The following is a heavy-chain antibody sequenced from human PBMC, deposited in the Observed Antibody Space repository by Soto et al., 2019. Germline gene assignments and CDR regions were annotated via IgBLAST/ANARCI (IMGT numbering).Heavy chain of an antibody. J-gene: IGHJ5*02. CDR3: ARPGDRKSTPAWIDP. CDR2: ITPNTGDR. Sequence: GASVKVSCKASGYNFRDYYLHWVRQAPGLGLEWMGWITPNTGDRDYAQRFQGRITLTTDTSLDTAYMEINGLTLDDTAIYYCARPGDRKSTPAWIDPWGQGALVTVYS. CDR1: GYNFRDYY. D-gene: IGHD2-2*01. V-gene: IGHV1-2*02.